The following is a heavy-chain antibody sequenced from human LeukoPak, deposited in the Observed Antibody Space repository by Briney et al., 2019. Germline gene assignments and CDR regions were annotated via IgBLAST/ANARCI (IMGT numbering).Heavy chain of an antibody. CDR1: GGSISSYY. J-gene: IGHJ4*02. Sequence: SETLSLTCTVSGGSISSYYWSWIRQAPGKGLEWMGYIYYSGSTNYNPSLKSRVTISVDTSKNQFSLKLSSVTAADTAVYYCARAPYYSDSSGEGVWGQGTLVTVSS. CDR3: ARAPYYSDSSGEGV. V-gene: IGHV4-59*01. D-gene: IGHD3-22*01. CDR2: IYYSGST.